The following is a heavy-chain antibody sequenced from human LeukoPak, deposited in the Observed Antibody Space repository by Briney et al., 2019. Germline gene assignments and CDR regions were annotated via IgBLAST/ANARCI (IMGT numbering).Heavy chain of an antibody. CDR3: AKGGIAVAGTWFDP. CDR1: GFTFDDYA. D-gene: IGHD6-19*01. Sequence: PGGSLRLSCAASGFTFDDYAMHWVRQAPGKGLEWVSGISWNGGNIGCADSVKGRFIISRDNARNSLYLQMNSLRAEDMALYYCAKGGIAVAGTWFDPWGQGTLVTVSS. J-gene: IGHJ5*02. CDR2: ISWNGGNI. V-gene: IGHV3-9*03.